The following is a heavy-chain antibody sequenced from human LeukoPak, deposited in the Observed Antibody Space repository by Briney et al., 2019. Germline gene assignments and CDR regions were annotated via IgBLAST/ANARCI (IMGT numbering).Heavy chain of an antibody. CDR1: GYTFSNYA. J-gene: IGHJ4*02. V-gene: IGHV1-3*01. Sequence: ASVKVSCKASGYTFSNYAIHWVRQAPGQRLEWMGWINAGNGNTINSQKFQGRVTITRDTSASTAYMELSSLRSEDTAVYYCARDPTTGVVPDGKFSSDYYFDSWGRGTLVTVPS. CDR2: INAGNGNT. CDR3: ARDPTTGVVPDGKFSSDYYFDS. D-gene: IGHD2-2*01.